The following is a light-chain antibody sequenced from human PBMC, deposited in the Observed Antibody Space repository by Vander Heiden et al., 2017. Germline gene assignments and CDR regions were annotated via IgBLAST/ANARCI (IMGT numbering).Light chain of an antibody. J-gene: IGKJ1*01. CDR2: LGS. Sequence: DIVMTQSPLSLPVTPGEPASISCRSRQRLLHSNGYNYLDWYLQKPGQSPQLLIYLGSKLASGGPDRFSGSGSGTDFTLKISRVEAEDVGVYYCMQALQTRTWTFGQGTKVEIK. V-gene: IGKV2-28*01. CDR1: QRLLHSNGYNY. CDR3: MQALQTRTWT.